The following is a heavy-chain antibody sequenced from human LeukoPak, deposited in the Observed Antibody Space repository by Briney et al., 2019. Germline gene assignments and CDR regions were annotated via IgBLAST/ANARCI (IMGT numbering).Heavy chain of an antibody. J-gene: IGHJ4*02. D-gene: IGHD4-23*01. Sequence: GSSVKVSCKASGGTFSSYAISWVRQAPGQGLEWMGRIIPIFGTANYAQKFQGRVTITTDESTSTAYMELSSLRSEDTAVYYCARQHDYGGNPYFDYRGQGTLVTVSS. CDR1: GGTFSSYA. CDR3: ARQHDYGGNPYFDY. V-gene: IGHV1-69*05. CDR2: IIPIFGTA.